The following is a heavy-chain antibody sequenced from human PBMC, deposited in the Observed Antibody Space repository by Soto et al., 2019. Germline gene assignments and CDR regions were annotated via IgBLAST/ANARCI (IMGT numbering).Heavy chain of an antibody. D-gene: IGHD3-22*01. V-gene: IGHV3-48*03. Sequence: GGSLRLSCEVSGFTFSSYEMSWVRQAPGKGLECIAYISSSGSTTHHADSVKGRVTVSRDNAKNSLYLEMNSLRVEDSGIYYCAREENYYDSSGYAGRYFDYWGQGA. CDR3: AREENYYDSSGYAGRYFDY. CDR1: GFTFSSYE. J-gene: IGHJ4*02. CDR2: ISSSGSTT.